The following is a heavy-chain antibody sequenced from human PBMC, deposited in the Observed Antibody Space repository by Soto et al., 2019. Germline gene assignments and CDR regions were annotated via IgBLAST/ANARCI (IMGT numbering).Heavy chain of an antibody. CDR2: INTDGSST. CDR3: AKRGVDTFGLSY. CDR1: GFTFSSFW. Sequence: EVQLVKSGGGLVQPGGSLRLSCAVSGFTFSSFWMHWVRQAPGEGLVWVSRINTDGSSTSYADSVKGRFTISRDNAKNTLYLQMHSLRVEDTAMYYCAKRGVDTFGLSYWGQGTLVTVSS. D-gene: IGHD3-10*01. J-gene: IGHJ4*02. V-gene: IGHV3-74*01.